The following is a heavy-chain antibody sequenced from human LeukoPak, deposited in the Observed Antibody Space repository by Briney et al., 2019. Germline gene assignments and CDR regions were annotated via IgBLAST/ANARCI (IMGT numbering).Heavy chain of an antibody. CDR1: VFTLSGNY. Sequence: GASVKVSFKASVFTLSGNYIHWGGQAPGQGLEWLGWINPNSGSTSYAQRFQGGVTMTRDTSISTVYMELRSLRSDDTAIYYCARGGQGLGPNVFDIWGQGTMVTVSS. CDR3: ARGGQGLGPNVFDI. V-gene: IGHV1-2*02. CDR2: INPNSGST. J-gene: IGHJ3*02. D-gene: IGHD3-16*01.